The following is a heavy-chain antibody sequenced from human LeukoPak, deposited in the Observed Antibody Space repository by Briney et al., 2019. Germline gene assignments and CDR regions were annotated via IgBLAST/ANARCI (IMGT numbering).Heavy chain of an antibody. Sequence: GGSLRLSCAASGFTFSSYSMNWVRQAPGKGLEWVSSISSSSSYVYYADSVKGRFTISRDNAKNSLYLQMNSLRAEDTAVYYCARAPKSGQTPFDYWGQGTLVTVSS. D-gene: IGHD6-25*01. J-gene: IGHJ4*02. CDR3: ARAPKSGQTPFDY. CDR1: GFTFSSYS. CDR2: ISSSSSYV. V-gene: IGHV3-21*01.